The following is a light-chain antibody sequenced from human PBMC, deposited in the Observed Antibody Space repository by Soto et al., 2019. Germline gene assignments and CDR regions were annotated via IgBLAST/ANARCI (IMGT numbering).Light chain of an antibody. CDR3: QQRSNWPPYT. V-gene: IGKV3-11*01. CDR2: DAS. J-gene: IGKJ2*01. Sequence: EIVLTQSPATLSLSPGERATLSCRASQSVSSYLAWYQQKPGQAPRLLIYDASNRATGITARFSGSGSGTDFTLTISSLEPEDFAVYYCQQRSNWPPYTCGQGTKLEIK. CDR1: QSVSSY.